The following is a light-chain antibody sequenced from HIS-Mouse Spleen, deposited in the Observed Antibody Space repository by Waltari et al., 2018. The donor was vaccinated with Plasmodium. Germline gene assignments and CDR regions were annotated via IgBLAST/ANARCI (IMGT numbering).Light chain of an antibody. CDR3: CSYAGSSTFVV. CDR2: EGS. CDR1: SSDVGSYNL. V-gene: IGLV2-23*03. Sequence: QSALTQPASVSGSPGQSITISCTGTSSDVGSYNLVSWYQQHPGKAPKLMMYEGSKRRSGVSNRVSGSKSGNTASLTISGLQAEDEADYYCCSYAGSSTFVVFGGGTKLTVL. J-gene: IGLJ2*01.